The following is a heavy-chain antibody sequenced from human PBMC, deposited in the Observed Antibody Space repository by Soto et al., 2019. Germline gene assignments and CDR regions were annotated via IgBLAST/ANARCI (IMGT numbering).Heavy chain of an antibody. D-gene: IGHD4-17*01. CDR2: IYYSGSA. V-gene: IGHV4-39*01. Sequence: QLQLQESGPGLVKPSETLSLTCTVSGGSISSSSYYWCWIRQPPGKGLEWIGSIYYSGSAYYNPSLKSRVTIPVDPSKNQLSLMLSSVTAADTAVDYCSRRRKGTWPTEPFDYWGQGTLVTVSS. CDR3: SRRRKGTWPTEPFDY. J-gene: IGHJ4*02. CDR1: GGSISSSSYY.